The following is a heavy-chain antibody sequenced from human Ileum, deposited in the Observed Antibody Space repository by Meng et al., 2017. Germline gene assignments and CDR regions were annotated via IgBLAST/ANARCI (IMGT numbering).Heavy chain of an antibody. CDR2: IYLAGSP. D-gene: IGHD2-15*01. J-gene: IGHJ4*02. CDR1: GGSISSSFY. Sequence: QLQLQESCPGLVEPSGTLSLTCTVSGGSISSSFYWSWVRQSPGKGLEWIGQIYLAGSPNYNPSLESRVTISVDKSKNQFSLRLTSVTAADTAIFYCVRHGGKYFDSWGQGILVTVSS. V-gene: IGHV4-4*02. CDR3: VRHGGKYFDS.